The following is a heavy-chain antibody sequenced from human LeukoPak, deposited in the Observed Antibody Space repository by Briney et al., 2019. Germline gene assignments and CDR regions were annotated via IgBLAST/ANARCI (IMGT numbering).Heavy chain of an antibody. CDR2: IYSGGST. CDR1: GFTVSSNY. D-gene: IGHD3-9*01. J-gene: IGHJ6*02. Sequence: GGSLRLSCAASGFTVSSNYMSWVRQAPGKGLEWVSVIYSGGSTYYADSVKGRFTISRHNFKNTLYLQMNSLRAEDTAVYYCARPYYDILTGYFHSLSMDVWGQGTTVTVSS. CDR3: ARPYYDILTGYFHSLSMDV. V-gene: IGHV3-53*04.